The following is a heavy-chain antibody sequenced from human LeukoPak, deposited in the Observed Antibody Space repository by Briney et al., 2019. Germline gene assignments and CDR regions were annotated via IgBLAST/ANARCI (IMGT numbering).Heavy chain of an antibody. CDR1: GITFSSFA. CDR2: ISGSAGST. V-gene: IGHV3-23*01. J-gene: IGHJ4*02. Sequence: GWSLRRDCAGSGITFSSFAMSRVRQAPGKGQKWVSAISGSAGSTYYADSVKGRFTISRDNSKNTLYLQMNSLRAEDTAIYYCAKSRDTAMVTGYFDYWGQGTLVTVSS. CDR3: AKSRDTAMVTGYFDY. D-gene: IGHD5-18*01.